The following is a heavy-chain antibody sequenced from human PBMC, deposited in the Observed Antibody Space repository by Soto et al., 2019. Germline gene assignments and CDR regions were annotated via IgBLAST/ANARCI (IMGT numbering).Heavy chain of an antibody. CDR3: AKVWWLRNGDYYGMDV. Sequence: ASVKVSCKASGYTFTSYGISWVRQAPGQGLEWMGWISAYNGNTNYAQKLQGRVTMTTDTSTSTAYMELRSLRSDDTAVYYCAKVWWLRNGDYYGMDVWGQGTTVTVSS. CDR1: GYTFTSYG. V-gene: IGHV1-18*01. CDR2: ISAYNGNT. J-gene: IGHJ6*02. D-gene: IGHD5-12*01.